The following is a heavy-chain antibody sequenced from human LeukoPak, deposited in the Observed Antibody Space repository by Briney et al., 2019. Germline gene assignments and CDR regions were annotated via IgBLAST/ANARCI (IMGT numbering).Heavy chain of an antibody. J-gene: IGHJ4*02. D-gene: IGHD3-9*01. CDR1: GYTFTNYG. CDR2: ISAYNGNT. CDR3: ARGPILTGFY. Sequence: RASVKVSCKASGYTFTNYGISWVRQSPGQGLEWMGWISAYNGNTNYAQKLQGRVTMTRDTSISTAYMELSRLRSDDTAVYYCARGPILTGFYWGQGTLVTVSS. V-gene: IGHV1-18*01.